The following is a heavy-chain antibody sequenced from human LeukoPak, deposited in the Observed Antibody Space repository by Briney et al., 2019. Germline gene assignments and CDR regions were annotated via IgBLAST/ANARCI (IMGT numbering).Heavy chain of an antibody. Sequence: ASVKVSCKASGYTFTGYYIHWVRQAPGQGLEWMGWISPNTGGTNYAQKFQGRVTMTRDTSIGTAYMDLSNLRSDDTAVYYCARDWGLSGSYYGFSDYWGQGTLVTVSS. V-gene: IGHV1-2*02. CDR1: GYTFTGYY. CDR3: ARDWGLSGSYYGFSDY. J-gene: IGHJ4*02. CDR2: ISPNTGGT. D-gene: IGHD3-10*01.